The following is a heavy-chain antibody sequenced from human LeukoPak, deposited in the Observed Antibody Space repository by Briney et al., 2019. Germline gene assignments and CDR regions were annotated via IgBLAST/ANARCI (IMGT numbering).Heavy chain of an antibody. CDR3: AKEGGTGTRFDY. V-gene: IGHV3-23*01. Sequence: GSLRLSCAASGFTFSSSAMSWVRQAPGKGLYWVSAIRGSGTGTYYADSVKGRFTISRDNSKNTLYLQMNSLRAEDTAVYYCAKEGGTGTRFDYWGQGTLVTVSS. CDR2: IRGSGTGT. D-gene: IGHD1-7*01. J-gene: IGHJ4*02. CDR1: GFTFSSSA.